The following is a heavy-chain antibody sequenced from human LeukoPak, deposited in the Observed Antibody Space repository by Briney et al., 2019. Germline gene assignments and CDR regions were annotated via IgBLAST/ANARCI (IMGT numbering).Heavy chain of an antibody. CDR2: ISAYNGNT. V-gene: IGHV1-18*01. D-gene: IGHD3-10*01. J-gene: IGHJ3*02. CDR3: AAPNGSGSYSLGAFDI. CDR1: GYTFTSYG. Sequence: GASVKVSCKASGYTFTSYGISWVRQAPGQGLEWMGWISAYNGNTNYAQKLQGRVTMTTDTSTSTAYMELRSLRSDDTAVYYCAAPNGSGSYSLGAFDIWGQGTMVTVSS.